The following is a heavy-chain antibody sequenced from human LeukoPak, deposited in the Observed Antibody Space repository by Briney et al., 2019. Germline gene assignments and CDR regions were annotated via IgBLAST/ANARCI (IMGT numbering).Heavy chain of an antibody. V-gene: IGHV4-34*01. D-gene: IGHD3-10*01. CDR3: ARHKRGSGSYFHRWFDP. Sequence: SETLSLTCAVYGGSFSGYYWSWIRQPPGKGLEWIGEINHSGSTNYNPSLKSRVTISVHTSKNQFSLKLSSVTAADTAVYYCARHKRGSGSYFHRWFDPWGQGTLVTVSS. CDR1: GGSFSGYY. CDR2: INHSGST. J-gene: IGHJ5*02.